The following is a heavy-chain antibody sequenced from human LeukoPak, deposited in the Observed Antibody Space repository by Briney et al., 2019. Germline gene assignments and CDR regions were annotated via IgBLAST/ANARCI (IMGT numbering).Heavy chain of an antibody. CDR2: ISSSSSYI. CDR1: GFTFSSYS. J-gene: IGHJ4*02. CDR3: ARELIAEYSSSGFDY. V-gene: IGHV3-21*01. Sequence: GGSLRLSCAASGFTFSSYSMNWVRQAPGKGLEWVSSISSSSSYIYYADSVKGRFTISRDNAKNSLYLQMNSLRAGDTAVYYCARELIAEYSSSGFDYWGQGTLVTVSS. D-gene: IGHD6-6*01.